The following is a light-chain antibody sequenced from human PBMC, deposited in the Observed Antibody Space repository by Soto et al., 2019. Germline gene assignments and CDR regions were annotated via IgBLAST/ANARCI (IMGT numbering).Light chain of an antibody. Sequence: QLVLTQSPSASASLGASVKLTCTLSSGHSSYAIAWHQQQPEKGPRYLMKLNSDGSHRKGDGIPGRFSGSSSGAERYLTISSLQSEDEADYYCQTWGTGIHWVFGGGTKLTVL. V-gene: IGLV4-69*01. CDR1: SGHSSYA. CDR2: LNSDGSH. J-gene: IGLJ3*02. CDR3: QTWGTGIHWV.